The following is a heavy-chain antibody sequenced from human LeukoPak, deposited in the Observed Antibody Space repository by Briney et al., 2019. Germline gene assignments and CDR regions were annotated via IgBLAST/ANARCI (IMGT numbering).Heavy chain of an antibody. CDR2: ISGGGDNR. CDR3: AREGRGYYDTLAFDY. CDR1: GFTFSTYS. D-gene: IGHD3-22*01. V-gene: IGHV3-48*01. Sequence: PGGTLRLSCAASGFTFSTYSMTWVRQAPGKGLEWVSIISGGGDNRYYADSVKGRFTISRDNAKNSLYLQMNSLRAEDTAVYYCAREGRGYYDTLAFDYWGQGTLVTVSS. J-gene: IGHJ4*02.